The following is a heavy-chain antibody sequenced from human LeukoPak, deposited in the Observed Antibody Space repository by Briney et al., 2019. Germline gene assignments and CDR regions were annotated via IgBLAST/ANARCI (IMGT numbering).Heavy chain of an antibody. CDR1: GFTFRSFY. CDR3: ARSMQVNGDYVWYYFDY. J-gene: IGHJ4*02. CDR2: VNENGRET. Sequence: GGSLRLSCAASGFTFRSFYMSWVRQAPGKGLEWVAKVNENGRETHYADSVKGRFTISRDNAKNSVSLQMSNLRVEDTAVYYCARSMQVNGDYVWYYFDYWGQGTLVTVSS. D-gene: IGHD4-17*01. V-gene: IGHV3-7*01.